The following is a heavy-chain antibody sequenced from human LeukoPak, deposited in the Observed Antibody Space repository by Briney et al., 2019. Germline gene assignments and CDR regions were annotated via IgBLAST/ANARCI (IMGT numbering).Heavy chain of an antibody. CDR3: ARQDIILGVVTYFQYYLDV. CDR2: INPKNGVT. Sequence: ASVKVSCKASGYTFTGYHLHWVRQAPGQGLEWMGWINPKNGVTDSPPKFQGRVTMTRDTSITTACMEVWGLTSNDTATYYCARQDIILGVVTYFQYYLDVWGKGTTVTVSS. V-gene: IGHV1-2*02. D-gene: IGHD3-3*01. CDR1: GYTFTGYH. J-gene: IGHJ6*03.